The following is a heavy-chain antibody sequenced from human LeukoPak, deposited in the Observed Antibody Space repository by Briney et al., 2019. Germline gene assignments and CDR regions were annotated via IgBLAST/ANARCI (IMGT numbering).Heavy chain of an antibody. CDR1: GFTFSNAW. CDR3: TTRVLGYDYVWGSYRPTFRWFDP. CDR2: IKTKTDGGTT. Sequence: PGGSLRLSCAASGFTFSNAWMTWVRQAPGKGLEWVGRIKTKTDGGTTDYAAPVKGRFTISRDDSKNTLYLQMNSLKTEDTAVYYCTTRVLGYDYVWGSYRPTFRWFDPWGQGTLVTVSS. J-gene: IGHJ5*02. D-gene: IGHD3-16*02. V-gene: IGHV3-15*01.